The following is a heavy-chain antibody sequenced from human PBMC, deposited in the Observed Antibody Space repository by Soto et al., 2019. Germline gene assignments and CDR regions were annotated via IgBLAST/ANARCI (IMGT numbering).Heavy chain of an antibody. V-gene: IGHV4-31*03. CDR3: ARGWDTTQAVYSGMEV. CDR2: SYYSGST. J-gene: IGHJ6*02. CDR1: GGSISSGGYY. D-gene: IGHD5-18*01. Sequence: QVQLQESGPGLVKPSQTLSLTCTVSGGSISSGGYYWSWIRQHPGKGLEWIGYSYYSGSTYYNPSLKSRVTILVDTSKHQFSLKMSSVTAADTAVYYCARGWDTTQAVYSGMEVWGQGTTGT.